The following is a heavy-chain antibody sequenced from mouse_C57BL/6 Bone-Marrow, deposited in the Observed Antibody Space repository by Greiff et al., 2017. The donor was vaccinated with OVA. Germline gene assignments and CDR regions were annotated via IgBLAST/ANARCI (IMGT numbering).Heavy chain of an antibody. J-gene: IGHJ2*01. Sequence: EVQVVESGPGLVKPSQSLSLTCSVTGYSITSGYYWNWIRQFPGNKLEWMGYISYDGSNNYNPSLKNRISITRDTSKNQFFLKLNSVTTEDTATYYCAIYDYDGGPDYWGQGTTLTVSS. CDR3: AIYDYDGGPDY. V-gene: IGHV3-6*01. D-gene: IGHD2-4*01. CDR2: ISYDGSN. CDR1: GYSITSGYY.